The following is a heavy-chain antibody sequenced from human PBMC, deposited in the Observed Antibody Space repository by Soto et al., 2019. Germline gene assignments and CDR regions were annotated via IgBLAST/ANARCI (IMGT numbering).Heavy chain of an antibody. Sequence: GGSLRLSCAASGFTFSSYVMSWVRQAPGKGLDWISAISGDGSSTSYADSVRGRFTISRDNSKNTLYLEMSSLRADDTAVYYCAREAPMDVWGQGTTVTVSS. V-gene: IGHV3-23*01. CDR3: AREAPMDV. CDR1: GFTFSSYV. J-gene: IGHJ6*02. CDR2: ISGDGSST.